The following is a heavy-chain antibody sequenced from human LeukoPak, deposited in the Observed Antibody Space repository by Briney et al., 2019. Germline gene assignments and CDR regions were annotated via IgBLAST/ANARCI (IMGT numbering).Heavy chain of an antibody. D-gene: IGHD5-12*01. CDR1: GFTFTTYT. Sequence: GGSLRLSCAASGFTFTTYTMNWVRQGPGKGLEWVSYISSSSTTIFYADSVKGRFTISRDNAKNSLYLQMNSLRDEDTAVYYCARDVSGYPYWGQGTLVTVSS. V-gene: IGHV3-48*02. CDR3: ARDVSGYPY. CDR2: ISSSSTTI. J-gene: IGHJ4*02.